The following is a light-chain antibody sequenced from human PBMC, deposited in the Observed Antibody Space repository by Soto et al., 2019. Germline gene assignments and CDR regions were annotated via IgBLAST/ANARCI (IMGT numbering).Light chain of an antibody. V-gene: IGLV4-69*01. CDR2: LNSDGSH. Sequence: QLVLTQSPSASASLGASVKLTCTLSRGHSSYAIAWHQQQPQKGPRYLMKLNSDGSHSKEDGMPDRFSGSSSGAERYLTISSLQSEDEADSYCQTWGTGIQVFGGGTKLTVL. CDR1: RGHSSYA. CDR3: QTWGTGIQV. J-gene: IGLJ2*01.